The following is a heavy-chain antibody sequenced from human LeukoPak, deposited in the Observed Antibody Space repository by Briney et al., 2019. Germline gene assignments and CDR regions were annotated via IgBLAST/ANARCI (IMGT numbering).Heavy chain of an antibody. CDR3: ARGPPIYSGYEETSFDY. J-gene: IGHJ4*02. D-gene: IGHD5-12*01. V-gene: IGHV3-13*01. Sequence: GGSLRLSCAASGFTFSSCDLHWVRQATGKDLEWVSAIGTAGDTYYPGSVKGRFTISRENAKNSLYLQMNSLRAGDTAVYYCARGPPIYSGYEETSFDYWGQRTLVTVSS. CDR2: IGTAGDT. CDR1: GFTFSSCD.